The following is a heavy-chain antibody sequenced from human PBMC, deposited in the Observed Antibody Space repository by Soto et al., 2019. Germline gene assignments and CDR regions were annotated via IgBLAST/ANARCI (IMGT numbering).Heavy chain of an antibody. CDR3: ACSTYREILTGCFDYYYYGMDV. D-gene: IGHD3-9*01. CDR2: IVPLFGIP. V-gene: IGHV1-69*17. CDR1: GGTFTSFA. Sequence: QVQLVESGAEVKKPGSSVKVSCKASGGTFTSFAISWVRQAPGQGLEWMGGIVPLFGIPNYAQKFQGRLTITADRSASTAFMELSSLGSEDTAIYYCACSTYREILTGCFDYYYYGMDVWGQGTTVTVSS. J-gene: IGHJ6*02.